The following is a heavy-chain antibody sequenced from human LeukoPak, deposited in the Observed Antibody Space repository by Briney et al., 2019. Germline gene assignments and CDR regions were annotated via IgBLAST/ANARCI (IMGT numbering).Heavy chain of an antibody. J-gene: IGHJ4*02. CDR3: VTGFTTMAVDYFDY. D-gene: IGHD5-18*01. CDR1: GKTLSDLS. Sequence: ASVKVSCKVSGKTLSDLSIHWLRQPPGKGLEWLGGSDPEDGERIYAQMFQGRVNMTEHTSIDTAYMELSSLRSEDTAVYYCVTGFTTMAVDYFDYWGQGTLVTVSP. CDR2: SDPEDGER. V-gene: IGHV1-24*01.